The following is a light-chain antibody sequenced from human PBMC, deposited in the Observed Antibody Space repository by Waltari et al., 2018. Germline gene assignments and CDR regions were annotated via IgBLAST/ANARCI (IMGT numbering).Light chain of an antibody. Sequence: SSELTQDPAVSVALGQTVRITCQGDSLRSYYASWYQQKPGQAPVLVIYGKNNRPSGIQDRFSGSSSGNTASFTIPGAQAEDEADYYCNSRDSSGNPLFGGGTKLTVL. CDR1: SLRSYY. V-gene: IGLV3-19*01. CDR2: GKN. J-gene: IGLJ2*01. CDR3: NSRDSSGNPL.